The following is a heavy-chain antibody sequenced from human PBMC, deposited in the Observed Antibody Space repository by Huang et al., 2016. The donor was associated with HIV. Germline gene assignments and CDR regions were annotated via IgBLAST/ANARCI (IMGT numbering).Heavy chain of an antibody. D-gene: IGHD2-2*01. V-gene: IGHV1-18*01. J-gene: IGHJ3*02. CDR3: ARDSPLLGVVIVVVPTAPNAFDI. Sequence: QVQLVQSGVEVKKPGASVKVSCKASGYTFTSYGISWVRQDPGQGLEWMGWISAYNGVTNDAQNVKGRGTRSTDTSTSTAYMELRRLRSDDTAVYYCARDSPLLGVVIVVVPTAPNAFDIWGQGTMVTVSS. CDR2: ISAYNGVT. CDR1: GYTFTSYG.